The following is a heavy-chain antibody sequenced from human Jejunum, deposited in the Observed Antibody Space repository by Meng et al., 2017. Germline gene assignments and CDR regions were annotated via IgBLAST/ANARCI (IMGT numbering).Heavy chain of an antibody. Sequence: QVQLVESGGDLVKAGGSLRLSCVASGFRFSDDHMAWIRQAPGKGLEWISYISVGGSIIYYADSVKGRFTISRDDAKNSVYLQMNSLRAEDTAVYYCARDGRHRRFDSWGQGTLVTIS. V-gene: IGHV3-11*01. J-gene: IGHJ5*01. D-gene: IGHD1-26*01. CDR2: ISVGGSII. CDR3: ARDGRHRRFDS. CDR1: GFRFSDDH.